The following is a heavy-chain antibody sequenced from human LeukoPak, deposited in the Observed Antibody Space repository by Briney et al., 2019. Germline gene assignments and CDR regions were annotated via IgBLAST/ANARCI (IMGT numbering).Heavy chain of an antibody. Sequence: SETLSLTCTVSGGSVSSGSYYWSWIRQPPGKGLEWIGYIYYSGSTNYNPSLKSRVTISVDTSKNQFSLKLSSVTAADTAVYYCARTPWASHFDYWGQGTLVTVSS. V-gene: IGHV4-61*01. CDR3: ARTPWASHFDY. CDR2: IYYSGST. CDR1: GGSVSSGSYY. J-gene: IGHJ4*02. D-gene: IGHD2-15*01.